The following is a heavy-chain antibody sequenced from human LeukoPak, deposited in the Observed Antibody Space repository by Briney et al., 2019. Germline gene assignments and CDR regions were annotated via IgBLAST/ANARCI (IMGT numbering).Heavy chain of an antibody. V-gene: IGHV3-15*07. CDR2: IKRKTDAGTT. J-gene: IGHJ4*02. CDR1: GFTVSNKY. CDR3: TTGNWGPY. Sequence: GGSLRLSCAASGFTVSNKYMNWVRQAPGKGLEWVARIKRKTDAGTTDYAAPVKGRFTISRDDSKNTLYLQMNSLKTEDTAVYYCTTGNWGPYWGQGTLVTVSS. D-gene: IGHD7-27*01.